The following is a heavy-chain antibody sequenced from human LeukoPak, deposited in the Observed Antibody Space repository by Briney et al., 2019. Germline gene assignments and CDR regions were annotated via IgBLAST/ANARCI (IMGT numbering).Heavy chain of an antibody. J-gene: IGHJ5*02. CDR2: INPNCGGT. CDR1: GYTFTGYY. CDR3: AGLDYDFWSGYHSEDWFDP. Sequence: ASVKVSCKASGYTFTGYYMHWVRQAPGQGLEWMGWINPNCGGTNYAQKFQGRVTMTRDTSISTAYMELTRLRSDDTAVYYCAGLDYDFWSGYHSEDWFDPWGQGTLVIVSS. V-gene: IGHV1-2*02. D-gene: IGHD3-3*01.